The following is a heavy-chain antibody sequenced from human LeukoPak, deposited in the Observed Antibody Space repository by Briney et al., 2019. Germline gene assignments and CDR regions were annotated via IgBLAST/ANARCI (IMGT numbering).Heavy chain of an antibody. CDR1: GGSISYYY. J-gene: IGHJ3*01. CDR3: ARVSCSSTSCPRRDALDV. CDR2: IYYSRST. V-gene: IGHV4-59*01. D-gene: IGHD2-2*01. Sequence: PSETLSLTCTVSGGSISYYYWSWIRQPPGKGLEWIGYIYYSRSTNYNPSLKSRVTISVDTSKNQFSLNLTSVTTADTAVYYCARVSCSSTSCPRRDALDVWGQGTMVTVSS.